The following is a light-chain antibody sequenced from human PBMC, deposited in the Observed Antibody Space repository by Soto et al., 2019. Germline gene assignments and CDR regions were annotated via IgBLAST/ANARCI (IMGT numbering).Light chain of an antibody. V-gene: IGLV2-14*01. CDR1: SSDVGGYNY. CDR2: DVS. Sequence: QPALTQPASVSGSPVQSITISCTGTSSDVGGYNYVSWYQQHPGKAPKLMIYDVSNRPSGVSNRFSGSKSGNTASLTISGLQAEDEADYYCSSYTSSSTLPVFGTGTKVTVL. CDR3: SSYTSSSTLPV. J-gene: IGLJ1*01.